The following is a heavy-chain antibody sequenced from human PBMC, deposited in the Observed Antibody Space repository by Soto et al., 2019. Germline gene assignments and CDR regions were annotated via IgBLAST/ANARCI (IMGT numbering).Heavy chain of an antibody. D-gene: IGHD6-6*01. CDR3: AKDQGEYSSSSSDY. V-gene: IGHV3-23*01. CDR1: GFTFTTAW. CDR2: ISGSGGST. Sequence: GGSLRLSCAASGFTFTTAWINWVRQAPGKGLEWVSAISGSGGSTYYADSVKGRFTISRDNSKNTLYLQMNSLRAEDTAVYYCAKDQGEYSSSSSDYWGQGTLVTVSS. J-gene: IGHJ4*02.